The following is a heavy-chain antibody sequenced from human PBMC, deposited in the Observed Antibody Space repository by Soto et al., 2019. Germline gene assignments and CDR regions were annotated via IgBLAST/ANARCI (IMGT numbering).Heavy chain of an antibody. V-gene: IGHV3-21*06. Sequence: EVHLVESGGGLVKPGGSLRLSCAVSGFTFSSCTMNWVRQAPGKGLEWVSSISPSSGHIYYADSVKGRFTISRDNAKNSLFLQMNSLRGEDTAVYYCSGCSGGACHKNYGMEVWVQGTTVTVSS. J-gene: IGHJ6*02. D-gene: IGHD2-15*01. CDR3: SGCSGGACHKNYGMEV. CDR2: ISPSSGHI. CDR1: GFTFSSCT.